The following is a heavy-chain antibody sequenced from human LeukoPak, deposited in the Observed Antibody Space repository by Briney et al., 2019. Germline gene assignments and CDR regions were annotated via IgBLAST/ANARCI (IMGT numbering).Heavy chain of an antibody. CDR1: GFTFSSYA. J-gene: IGHJ4*02. CDR2: ISGSGGST. V-gene: IGHV3-23*01. Sequence: GGSLRLSCAASGFTFSSYAMSWVRQAPGKGLEWVSAISGSGGSTYYADSVKGRFTISRGNSKNTLYLQMNSLRAEDTAVYYCAKDRGYCSSTSCPPVHFDYWGQGTLVTVSS. D-gene: IGHD2-2*01. CDR3: AKDRGYCSSTSCPPVHFDY.